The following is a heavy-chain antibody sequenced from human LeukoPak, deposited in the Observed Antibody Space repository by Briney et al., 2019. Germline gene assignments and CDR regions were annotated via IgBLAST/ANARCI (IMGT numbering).Heavy chain of an antibody. CDR2: IYYSGST. CDR3: ARGPITMIVAIDY. Sequence: SETLSLTCTVSGGSISSYYWSWIRQPPGKGLEWIGYIYYSGSTNYNPSLKSRVTISVDTSKNQFSLKLSSVTAADTAVYYCARGPITMIVAIDYWGQGTLVTVSS. V-gene: IGHV4-59*01. CDR1: GGSISSYY. J-gene: IGHJ4*02. D-gene: IGHD3-22*01.